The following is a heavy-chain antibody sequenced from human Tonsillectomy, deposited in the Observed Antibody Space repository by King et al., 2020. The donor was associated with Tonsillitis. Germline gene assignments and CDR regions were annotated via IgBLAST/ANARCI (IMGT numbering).Heavy chain of an antibody. V-gene: IGHV3-21*01. J-gene: IGHJ4*02. D-gene: IGHD3-22*01. CDR3: ARSDFYSASRGPDS. CDR1: GFTFSSYS. CDR2: ISSSTSYI. Sequence: VQLVESGGGLVKPGGSLRLSCAASGFTFSSYSMNWVRQAPGKGLECVSSISSSTSYIYYADSVRGRFTISRDNAKNSLYLQMNSLRAEDTAVYYCARSDFYSASRGPDSWGQGTLVTVSS.